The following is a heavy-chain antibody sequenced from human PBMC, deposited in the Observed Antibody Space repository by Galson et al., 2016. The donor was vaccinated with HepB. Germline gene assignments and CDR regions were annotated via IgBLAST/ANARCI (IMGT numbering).Heavy chain of an antibody. CDR1: GFTFSNYW. CDR2: FKQDGSDK. V-gene: IGHV3-7*01. J-gene: IGHJ3*01. CDR3: ATGGSRGISEAFGF. D-gene: IGHD3-16*01. Sequence: SLRLSCAASGFTFSNYWMSWFRQAPGKGLECVANFKQDGSDKYYVDSVIGRVTISRDNAKNSLYLQMNSLSAAETAVYYCATGGSRGISEAFGFWGQGTMVTVSS.